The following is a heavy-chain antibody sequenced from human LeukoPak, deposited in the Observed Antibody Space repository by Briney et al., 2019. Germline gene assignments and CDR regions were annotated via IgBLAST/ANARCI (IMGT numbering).Heavy chain of an antibody. Sequence: SETLSLTCTVSGGSISSYYWSWIRQPPGKGLEWIGYIYYSGSTNYNPSLKSRVTISVDTSKNQFSLKLSSVTAADTAVYYCARLGTSNWFDPGAREPWSPSPQ. J-gene: IGHJ5*02. CDR1: GGSISSYY. CDR2: IYYSGST. CDR3: ARLGTSNWFDP. D-gene: IGHD1-1*01. V-gene: IGHV4-59*08.